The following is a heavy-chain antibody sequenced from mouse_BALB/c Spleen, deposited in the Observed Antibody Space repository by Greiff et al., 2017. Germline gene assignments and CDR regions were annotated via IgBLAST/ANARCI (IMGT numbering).Heavy chain of an antibody. CDR3: TRKYDEDWYFDV. Sequence: QVQLQQPGAELVRPGASVKLSCKASGYTFTSYWINWVKQRPGQGLEWIGNIYPSDSYTNYNQKFKDKATLTVDKSSSTAYMQLSSPTSEDSAVYYCTRKYDEDWYFDVWGAGTTVTVSS. V-gene: IGHV1-69*02. D-gene: IGHD2-14*01. CDR1: GYTFTSYW. CDR2: IYPSDSYT. J-gene: IGHJ1*01.